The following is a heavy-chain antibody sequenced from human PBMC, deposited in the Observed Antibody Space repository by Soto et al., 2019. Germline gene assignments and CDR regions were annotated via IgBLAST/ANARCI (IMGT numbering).Heavy chain of an antibody. CDR1: GYTFTSYY. CDR2: INPSGGST. J-gene: IGHJ4*02. D-gene: IGHD2-21*02. Sequence: ASVKVSCKASGYTFTSYYMHWVRQAPGQGLEWMGIINPSGGSTSYAQKFQGRVTMTRDTSTSTVYMELSSLRSEDTAVYYCARDAEGYCGGDCYLSYFDSRGQGTLVTVSS. V-gene: IGHV1-46*01. CDR3: ARDAEGYCGGDCYLSYFDS.